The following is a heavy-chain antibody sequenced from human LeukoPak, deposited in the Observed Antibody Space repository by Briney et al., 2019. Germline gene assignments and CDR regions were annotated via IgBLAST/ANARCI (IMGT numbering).Heavy chain of an antibody. CDR1: GFIFGGYT. CDR3: ASGYDSSGYYYNY. V-gene: IGHV3-48*04. D-gene: IGHD3-22*01. CDR2: ISPSGSNT. J-gene: IGHJ4*02. Sequence: GGSLRLSCTGSGFIFGGYTMNWVRQAPGKGLEWLSYISPSGSNTFYADSVKGRFTISRDNAKNSLYLQMNSLRAEDTAVYYCASGYDSSGYYYNYWGQGALVTVSS.